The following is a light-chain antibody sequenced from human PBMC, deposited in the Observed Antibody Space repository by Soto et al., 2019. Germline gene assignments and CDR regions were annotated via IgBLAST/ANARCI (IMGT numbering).Light chain of an antibody. CDR1: QTVGRY. V-gene: IGKV3-11*01. CDR2: DAS. CDR3: QQYHGYST. J-gene: IGKJ2*01. Sequence: DIVLTQSPATLSLSPGDRVTLSCRASQTVGRYLSWYQHSPGQGPRLLVYDASNRATGVPARFSGSGSETDFTLTISSLEPEDFATYYCQQYHGYSTFGQGTKLEIK.